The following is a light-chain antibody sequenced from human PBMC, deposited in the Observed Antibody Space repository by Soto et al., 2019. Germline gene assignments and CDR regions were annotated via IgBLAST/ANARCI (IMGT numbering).Light chain of an antibody. J-gene: IGKJ5*01. CDR3: QHSYTTPIT. V-gene: IGKV1-39*01. Sequence: DIQMTQSPSSQSASVGDRVTITCRASQNIANYLNWYQQKPGKAPNLLIYAASSLQSGAPSRFSGSGSGTDFTLTISSLQPEDFATYYCQHSYTTPITFGQGTRLEIK. CDR2: AAS. CDR1: QNIANY.